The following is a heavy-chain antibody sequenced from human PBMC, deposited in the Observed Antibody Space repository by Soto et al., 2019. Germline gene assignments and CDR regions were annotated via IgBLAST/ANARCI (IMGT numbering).Heavy chain of an antibody. J-gene: IGHJ4*02. Sequence: EVQLVQSGAEVKKPGESLRISCKGSGYSFTSYWISWVRQMPGKGLEWMGRIDPCDSYTNYSPSFQGHVTISADKSISTAYLQWSSLKASDTAMYYCARLAMWSRYSSGGFDYWGQGTLVTVSS. CDR1: GYSFTSYW. CDR2: IDPCDSYT. V-gene: IGHV5-10-1*01. CDR3: ARLAMWSRYSSGGFDY. D-gene: IGHD6-19*01.